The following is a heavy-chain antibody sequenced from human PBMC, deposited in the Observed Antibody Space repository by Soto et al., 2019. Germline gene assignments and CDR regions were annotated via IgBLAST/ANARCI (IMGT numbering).Heavy chain of an antibody. V-gene: IGHV1-69*13. D-gene: IGHD6-6*01. Sequence: GASVKVSCKASGGTFSSYAISWVRQAPGQGLEWMGGIIPILGTANYAQKFQGRVTITADESTSTAYMELSSLRSEDTAVYYCARASSIAALTAAYYYGMDVWGQGTAVTVSS. CDR1: GGTFSSYA. CDR2: IIPILGTA. CDR3: ARASSIAALTAAYYYGMDV. J-gene: IGHJ6*02.